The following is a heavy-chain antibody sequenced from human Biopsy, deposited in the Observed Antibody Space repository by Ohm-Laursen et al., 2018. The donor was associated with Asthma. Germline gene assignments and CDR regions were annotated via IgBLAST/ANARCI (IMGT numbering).Heavy chain of an antibody. CDR1: GGSFSGYY. J-gene: IGHJ5*02. CDR2: INHSGST. D-gene: IGHD2-2*01. Sequence: SETLSLTCAVYGGSFSGYYWSWIRQPPGKGLEWIGEINHSGSTNYNPSLKSRVTISVDTSKNQFSLKLSSVTAADTAVYYCAGAGQCSSTSCYNPGWFDPWGQGTLVTVSS. CDR3: AGAGQCSSTSCYNPGWFDP. V-gene: IGHV4-34*01.